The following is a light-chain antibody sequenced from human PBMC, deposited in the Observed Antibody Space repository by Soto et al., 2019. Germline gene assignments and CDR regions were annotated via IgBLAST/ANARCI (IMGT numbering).Light chain of an antibody. J-gene: IGKJ4*01. Sequence: IQLTQSPSSLSASVGDRVTITCLASQAISSYLAWYQQKPGKAPKVLIYGASTLQSGVPSRFSGSGSGTDFTLSIRSLQPEDFATYYCQQANSFPLTFGGGKRWIS. CDR1: QAISSY. CDR2: GAS. V-gene: IGKV1-9*01. CDR3: QQANSFPLT.